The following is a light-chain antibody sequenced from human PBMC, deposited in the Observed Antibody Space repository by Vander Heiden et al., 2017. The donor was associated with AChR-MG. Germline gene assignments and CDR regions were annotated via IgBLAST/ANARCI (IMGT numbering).Light chain of an antibody. Sequence: IKMPQPPSSVSASVGDRVTIPCRASQGISSWLAWYQQKPGKAAKLLIYATSSLQSGVPSRFSGSGSGTDFTLTISSLQPEDFATYYCQQSNSFPPTFGPGTKVDIK. V-gene: IGKV1-12*01. J-gene: IGKJ3*01. CDR1: QGISSW. CDR2: ATS. CDR3: QQSNSFPPT.